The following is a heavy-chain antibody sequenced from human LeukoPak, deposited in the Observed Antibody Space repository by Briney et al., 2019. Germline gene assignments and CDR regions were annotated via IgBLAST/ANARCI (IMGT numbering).Heavy chain of an antibody. CDR3: AKDFYGAGRSGFDY. J-gene: IGHJ4*02. D-gene: IGHD3-10*01. V-gene: IGHV3-23*01. CDR2: ISGSGGST. Sequence: PGGSLRLSCAASGFTFSSYAMSWVRQAPGKGLEWVSAISGSGGSTYYADSVKGRFTISRDNSKNTLYLQMDSLRAEDTAVYYCAKDFYGAGRSGFDYWGQGTLVTVSS. CDR1: GFTFSSYA.